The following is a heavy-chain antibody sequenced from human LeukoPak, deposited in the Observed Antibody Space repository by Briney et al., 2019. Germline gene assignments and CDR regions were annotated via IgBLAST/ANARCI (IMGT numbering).Heavy chain of an antibody. CDR3: ARSAYYYDSSGYYPESSNYYYYGMDV. J-gene: IGHJ6*02. V-gene: IGHV4-30-2*01. Sequence: SQTLSLTCVVSGGSISSSGVSWSWIRQPPGKGLEWIGYIYHTGTTYYNPSLRGRVTMSVDRSRNQFSLRLNSVTAADTAVYYCARSAYYYDSSGYYPESSNYYYYGMDVWGQGTTVTVSS. CDR2: IYHTGTT. CDR1: GGSISSSGVS. D-gene: IGHD3-22*01.